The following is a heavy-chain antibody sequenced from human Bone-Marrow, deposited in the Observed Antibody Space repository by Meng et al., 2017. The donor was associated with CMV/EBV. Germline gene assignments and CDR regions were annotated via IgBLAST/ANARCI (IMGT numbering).Heavy chain of an antibody. CDR1: GDSASSNSAA. D-gene: IGHD6-6*01. J-gene: IGHJ4*02. Sequence: GHLTPSGPGQAEPLQTHPLTCATSGDSASSNSAAWNWIRQSPSRGLEWLGRTYYRSKWYNDYAVSVKSRITINPDTSKNQFSLQLNSVTPEDTAVYYCARVEQLIFDYWGQGTLVTVSS. CDR3: ARVEQLIFDY. CDR2: TYYRSKWYN. V-gene: IGHV6-1*01.